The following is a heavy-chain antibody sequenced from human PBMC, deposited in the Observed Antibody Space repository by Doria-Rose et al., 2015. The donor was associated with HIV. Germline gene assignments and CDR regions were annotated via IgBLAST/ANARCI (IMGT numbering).Heavy chain of an antibody. J-gene: IGHJ4*02. CDR1: GVSLSSPGMG. Sequence: QESGPVPVKPTETLTLTCTVSGVSLSSPGMGVSWIRQPPGQALEWLANIFSDDERSYKTSLKSRLTISRGTSKSQVVLTMTDMDPVDTATYYCARIKSSRWYHKYYFDFWGQGTLVIVS. CDR2: IFSDDER. V-gene: IGHV2-26*01. D-gene: IGHD6-13*01. CDR3: ARIKSSRWYHKYYFDF.